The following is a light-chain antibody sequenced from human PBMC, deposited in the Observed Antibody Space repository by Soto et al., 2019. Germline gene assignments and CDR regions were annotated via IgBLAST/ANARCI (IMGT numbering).Light chain of an antibody. CDR1: QSVTSSY. V-gene: IGKV3-20*01. J-gene: IGKJ1*01. Sequence: EIVLTQSPGTLSLSPGERATLSCRASQSVTSSYLAWYQQKPGQAPRLLIYDASNRATGIPDRFRGSGSGTDFTLTISRLEPEYFAVYYCQHYGTSRWTFGQGTKVEIK. CDR3: QHYGTSRWT. CDR2: DAS.